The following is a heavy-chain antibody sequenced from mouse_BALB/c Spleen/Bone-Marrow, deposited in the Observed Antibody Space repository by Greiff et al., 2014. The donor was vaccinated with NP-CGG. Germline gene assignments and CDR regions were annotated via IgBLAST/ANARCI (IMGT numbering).Heavy chain of an antibody. CDR3: AREVTTGYFDY. Sequence: VQLHQSGAELVRPGTSVKVSCKASGYAFTNYLIEWVKQRPGQGLEWIGVINPGSGGTNYNEKFKGKATLTADKSSSTAYMQLSSLAADASAVYFCAREVTTGYFDYWGPGTTVTVSS. D-gene: IGHD1-1*01. CDR1: GYAFTNYL. CDR2: INPGSGGT. J-gene: IGHJ2*01. V-gene: IGHV1-54*01.